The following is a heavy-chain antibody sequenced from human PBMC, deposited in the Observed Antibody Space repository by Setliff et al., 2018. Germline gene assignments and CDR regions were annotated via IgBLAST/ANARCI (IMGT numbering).Heavy chain of an antibody. CDR1: GASITNINYY. Sequence: PSETLSLTCTVSGASITNINYYWGLIRQPPGKGLEWIGSIFYSGRTFYNPSLKSRVTISVDTSKNQFSLTLSSVTAADTAVYYCARLPNYVWGSPVDSWGQGTLVTVSS. D-gene: IGHD3-16*01. V-gene: IGHV4-39*01. J-gene: IGHJ4*02. CDR3: ARLPNYVWGSPVDS. CDR2: IFYSGRT.